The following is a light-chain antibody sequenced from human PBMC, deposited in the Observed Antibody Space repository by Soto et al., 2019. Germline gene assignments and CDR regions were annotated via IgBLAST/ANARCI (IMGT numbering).Light chain of an antibody. CDR2: EVS. J-gene: IGLJ1*01. Sequence: QSALTQPPSASGSPGQSVTISCTGTSSDVGGYNFVSWYQQHPGKAPKLMIYEVSKRPSGVPDRFSGSKSGNTASLTVSGLQAEDEADYYCKSYAGSNNDVFATGTKHTVL. V-gene: IGLV2-8*01. CDR3: KSYAGSNNDV. CDR1: SSDVGGYNF.